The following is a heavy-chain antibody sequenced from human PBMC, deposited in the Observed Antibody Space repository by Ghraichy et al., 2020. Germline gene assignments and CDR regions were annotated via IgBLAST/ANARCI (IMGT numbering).Heavy chain of an antibody. V-gene: IGHV4-34*01. D-gene: IGHD1-1*01. Sequence: SQTLSLTCAVYGGSFSGYYWHWIRQPPGKRLEWIGEISHSGSTDYNPSLKSRVTISVDTSKKEFSLRLKAVTAADTAVYYCARGNPTMNDYFDSWGQGTLVTVSS. CDR3: ARGNPTMNDYFDS. CDR1: GGSFSGYY. CDR2: ISHSGST. J-gene: IGHJ4*02.